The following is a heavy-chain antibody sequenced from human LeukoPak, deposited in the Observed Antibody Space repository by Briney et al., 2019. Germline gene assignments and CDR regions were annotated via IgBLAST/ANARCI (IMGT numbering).Heavy chain of an antibody. J-gene: IGHJ4*02. CDR2: IKQDGSEK. CDR3: ARGYWQLGY. CDR1: GFTFSSYW. V-gene: IGHV3-7*01. Sequence: GGSLRLSCAVSGFTFSSYWMSWVRQAPGKGLEWVANIKQDGSEKYYVDSVKGRYTISRDNAKNSLYLQMNSLRAEDTAVYYCARGYWQLGYWGQGTLVTVSS. D-gene: IGHD1-26*01.